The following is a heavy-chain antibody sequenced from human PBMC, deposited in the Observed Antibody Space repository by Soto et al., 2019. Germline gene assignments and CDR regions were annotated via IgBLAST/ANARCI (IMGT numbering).Heavy chain of an antibody. Sequence: QVQLVESGGGVVQPGRSLRLSCAASGFTFSNYGMHGVRQAPGKGLEWVAVISYDGSNKYYADSVKGRFSISRDNSKNTLYLQRNSLRAEDTAVYYCAKGDWFDPWGQGTLVTVSS. CDR2: ISYDGSNK. CDR3: AKGDWFDP. J-gene: IGHJ5*02. CDR1: GFTFSNYG. V-gene: IGHV3-30*18.